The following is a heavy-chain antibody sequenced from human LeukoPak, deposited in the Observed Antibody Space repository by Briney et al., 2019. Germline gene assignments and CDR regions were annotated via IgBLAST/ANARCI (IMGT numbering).Heavy chain of an antibody. V-gene: IGHV3-7*01. CDR2: INPDGSQN. D-gene: IGHD4-17*01. CDR3: ARGHYGLDI. CDR1: GFTISNHW. Sequence: GGSLRLSCAASGFTISNHWLTWVRQAPGRGLEWVAHINPDGSQNDCVDSVTGRFTISRDNAKNSVYLQVNSLRAEDTALYYRARGHYGLDIWGQGTMVTVSS. J-gene: IGHJ3*02.